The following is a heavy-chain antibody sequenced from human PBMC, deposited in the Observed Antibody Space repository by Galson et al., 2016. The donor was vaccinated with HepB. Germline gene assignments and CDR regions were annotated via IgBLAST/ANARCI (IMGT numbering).Heavy chain of an antibody. J-gene: IGHJ6*02. D-gene: IGHD6-19*01. CDR3: ARDDSGGWYGFHYGMDV. V-gene: IGHV4-59*01. Sequence: ETLSLTCTVSGASISGYYLSWIRQPPGKGLEWIGYIYYSGRTNYDPSLKSRVTISVDTSKNQFSLKLCSVTAADTAVYYCARDDSGGWYGFHYGMDVWGQGTTVTVSS. CDR1: GASISGYY. CDR2: IYYSGRT.